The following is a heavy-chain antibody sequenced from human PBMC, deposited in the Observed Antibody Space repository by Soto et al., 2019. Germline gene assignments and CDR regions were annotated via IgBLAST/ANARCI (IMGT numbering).Heavy chain of an antibody. CDR3: ARYRFSDNWSKFDY. Sequence: SETLSLTCTVSGVSLSSGGYYWSWIRQHPGKGLQWIGNIYYSGSTNYNPSLKSRITISLDTSKNQFSLRLSSVTAADTAVYFCARYRFSDNWSKFDYWGQGTLVTVSS. D-gene: IGHD1-1*01. CDR2: IYYSGST. CDR1: GVSLSSGGYY. V-gene: IGHV4-31*03. J-gene: IGHJ4*02.